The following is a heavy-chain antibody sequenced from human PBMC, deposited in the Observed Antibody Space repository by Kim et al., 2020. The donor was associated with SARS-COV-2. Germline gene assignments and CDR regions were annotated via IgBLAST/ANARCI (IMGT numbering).Heavy chain of an antibody. CDR2: ISSSSSYI. D-gene: IGHD3-22*01. J-gene: IGHJ4*02. Sequence: GGSLRLSCAASGFTFSSYSMNWVRQAPGKGLEWVSSISSSSSYIYYADSVKGRFTISRDNAKNSLYLQMNSLRAEDTAVYYCARGDYYDSSGYYYPYYWGQGNLDTVSS. CDR3: ARGDYYDSSGYYYPYY. CDR1: GFTFSSYS. V-gene: IGHV3-21*01.